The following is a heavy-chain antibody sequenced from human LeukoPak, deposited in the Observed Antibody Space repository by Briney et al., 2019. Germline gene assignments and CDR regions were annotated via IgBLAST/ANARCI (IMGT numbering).Heavy chain of an antibody. J-gene: IGHJ4*02. CDR2: INSDGSST. V-gene: IGHV3-74*01. Sequence: GGSLRLSCAASGFTSSSYWMHWVRQAPGKGLVWVSRINSDGSSTSYADSVKGRFTISRDNAKNTLYLQMNSLRAEDTAVYYCANSDHDFWSGYSGDYWGQGTLVTVSS. D-gene: IGHD3-3*01. CDR3: ANSDHDFWSGYSGDY. CDR1: GFTSSSYW.